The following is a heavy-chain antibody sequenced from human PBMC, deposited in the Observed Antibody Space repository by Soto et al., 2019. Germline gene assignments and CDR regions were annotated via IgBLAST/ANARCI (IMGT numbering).Heavy chain of an antibody. D-gene: IGHD2-15*01. CDR3: ARGLLGFGSPYYFDS. Sequence: QVKLVQSGAEVKKPGASVKVSCKASGYIFTRYYMHWVRQAPGQGLEWMGIINPSGGSTSYTQKIQGRVTMTRDTSTSTVYMDLSSLRSEDTAVYYCARGLLGFGSPYYFDSWGQGTLVTVSS. J-gene: IGHJ4*02. V-gene: IGHV1-46*01. CDR1: GYIFTRYY. CDR2: INPSGGST.